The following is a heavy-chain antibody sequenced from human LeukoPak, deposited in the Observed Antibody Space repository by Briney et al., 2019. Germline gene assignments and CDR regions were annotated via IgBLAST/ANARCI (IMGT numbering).Heavy chain of an antibody. D-gene: IGHD6-19*01. V-gene: IGHV3-23*01. CDR1: GFTFSDHA. J-gene: IGHJ4*02. CDR3: AKVRNSGWSPSGFDY. Sequence: GGSLRLSCAASGFTFSDHAMSWVRQAPAKGLEWVSAISGGGGNTYYADSVKGRFTISRDNSKNTLYLQMNSLRVADTAVYYCAKVRNSGWSPSGFDYWGQGTLVTVSS. CDR2: ISGGGGNT.